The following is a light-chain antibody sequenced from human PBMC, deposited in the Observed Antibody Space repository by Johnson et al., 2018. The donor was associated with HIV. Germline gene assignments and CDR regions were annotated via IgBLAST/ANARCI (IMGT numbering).Light chain of an antibody. CDR3: GAWDSTLSGGLYV. Sequence: QSVLTQPPSVSAAPGQKVTISCSGSSSNIGSNYVSWYQHLPGTAPKLLIYDNYKRPSGIPDRFSASKSGTSATLGITGLQTGDEADYYCGAWDSTLSGGLYVFGTGTKVTVL. CDR1: SSNIGSNY. V-gene: IGLV1-51*01. J-gene: IGLJ1*01. CDR2: DNY.